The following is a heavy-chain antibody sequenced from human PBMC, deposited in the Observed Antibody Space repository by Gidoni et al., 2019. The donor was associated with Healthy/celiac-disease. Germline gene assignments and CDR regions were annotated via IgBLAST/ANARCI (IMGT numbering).Heavy chain of an antibody. V-gene: IGHV3-21*01. CDR3: ARDLYFVVTVPFWGRAPMDY. Sequence: EVQLVESGGGLVKPGGSLRLSCAASGFTFSSYSMKWVRQAPGKGLEWVSSISSSSSYIYYADSVKGRFTISRDNAKNSLYLQMNSLRAEDTAVYYCARDLYFVVTVPFWGRAPMDYWGQGTLVTVSS. D-gene: IGHD2-21*02. J-gene: IGHJ4*02. CDR2: ISSSSSYI. CDR1: GFTFSSYS.